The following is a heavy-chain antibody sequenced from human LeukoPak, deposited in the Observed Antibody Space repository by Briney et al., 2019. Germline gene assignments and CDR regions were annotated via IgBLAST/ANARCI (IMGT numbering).Heavy chain of an antibody. D-gene: IGHD5-18*01. CDR1: GFTFSTYT. V-gene: IGHV3-21*01. Sequence: PGGSLRLSCAASGFTFSTYTINWVRQAPGKGLEWVSSISSSSSYIYYADSVTGRFTISRDNAKNSLYLQMNSLRAEDTAMYYCARRATTERGHSYGLDFWGQGTLVTVSS. CDR2: ISSSSSYI. J-gene: IGHJ4*02. CDR3: ARRATTERGHSYGLDF.